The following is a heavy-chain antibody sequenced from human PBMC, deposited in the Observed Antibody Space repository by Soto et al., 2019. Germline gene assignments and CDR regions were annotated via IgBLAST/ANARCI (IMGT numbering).Heavy chain of an antibody. CDR3: ARDGFLEWLLEITPDYYFDY. D-gene: IGHD3-3*01. Sequence: GGSLRLSCAASGFTFSSYWMHWVRQAPGKGLVWVSRINSDGSSTSYADSVKGRFTISSDNAKNTLYLQMNSLRAEDTAVYYCARDGFLEWLLEITPDYYFDYWGQGTLVTVSS. V-gene: IGHV3-74*01. CDR1: GFTFSSYW. CDR2: INSDGSST. J-gene: IGHJ4*02.